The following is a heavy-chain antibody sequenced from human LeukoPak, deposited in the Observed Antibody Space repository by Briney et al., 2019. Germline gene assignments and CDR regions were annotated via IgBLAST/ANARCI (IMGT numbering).Heavy chain of an antibody. Sequence: GGSLRLSCAASGFTISSYAMSWVRQAPGKGPEWVSTISGSGGNTYYADSVKGRFTISRDNSKNTLWLQMNSLRAEDTALYYCAKGSLGSWYFFDYWGQGTLVTVSS. CDR2: ISGSGGNT. CDR3: AKGSLGSWYFFDY. CDR1: GFTISSYA. V-gene: IGHV3-23*01. J-gene: IGHJ4*02. D-gene: IGHD6-13*01.